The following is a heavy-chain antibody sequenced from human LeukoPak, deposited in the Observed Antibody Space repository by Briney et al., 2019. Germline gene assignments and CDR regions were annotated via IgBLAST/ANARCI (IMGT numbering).Heavy chain of an antibody. CDR2: ISSSSSTI. D-gene: IGHD3-16*02. V-gene: IGHV3-48*01. CDR1: GFTFSSYG. J-gene: IGHJ4*02. Sequence: GGSLRLSCAASGFTFSSYGMTWVRQAPGKGLEWVSYISSSSSTIYYADSVKSRFTISRDNAKNSLYLQLNSLRAEDTAVYYCARDKDDYVWGSYRYTDYWGQGTLVTVSS. CDR3: ARDKDDYVWGSYRYTDY.